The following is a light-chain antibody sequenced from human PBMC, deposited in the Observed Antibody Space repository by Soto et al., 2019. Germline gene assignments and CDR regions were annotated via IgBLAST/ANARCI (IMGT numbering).Light chain of an antibody. V-gene: IGKV3-11*01. J-gene: IGKJ1*01. CDR1: QSVSSS. CDR3: QQGSTWPWT. CDR2: EAS. Sequence: EIVLTQSPATLSLSPGERATLSCRASQSVSSSVAWYQQKLGQAPRPLIYEASDRATGIPARFSGSGSGTDFTLIISSREPEDFVVYYCQQGSTWPWTFGQGTKVEIK.